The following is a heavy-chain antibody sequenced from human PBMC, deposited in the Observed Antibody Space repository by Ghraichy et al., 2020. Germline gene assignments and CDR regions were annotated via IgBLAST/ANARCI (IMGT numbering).Heavy chain of an antibody. Sequence: SETLSLTCAVYGGSFSGYYWSWIRQPPGKGLEWIGEINHSGSTNYNPSLKSRVTISVDTSKNQFSLKLSSVTAADTAVYYCASRGSTNGTPFDYWGQGTLVTVSS. V-gene: IGHV4-34*01. D-gene: IGHD1-26*01. CDR1: GGSFSGYY. J-gene: IGHJ4*02. CDR2: INHSGST. CDR3: ASRGSTNGTPFDY.